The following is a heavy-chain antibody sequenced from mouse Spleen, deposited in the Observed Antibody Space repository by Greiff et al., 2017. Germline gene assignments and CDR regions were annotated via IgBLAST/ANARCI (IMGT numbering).Heavy chain of an antibody. D-gene: IGHD1-1*01. V-gene: IGHV1-69*01. CDR1: GYTFTSYW. Sequence: QVQLQQPGAELVMPGASVKLSCKASGYTFTSYWMHWVKQRPGQGLEWIGEIDPSDSYTNYNQKFKGKATLTVDKSSSTAYMQLSSLTSEDSAVYYCARGYYYGSSYRAMDYWGQGTSVTVSS. CDR2: IDPSDSYT. CDR3: ARGYYYGSSYRAMDY. J-gene: IGHJ4*01.